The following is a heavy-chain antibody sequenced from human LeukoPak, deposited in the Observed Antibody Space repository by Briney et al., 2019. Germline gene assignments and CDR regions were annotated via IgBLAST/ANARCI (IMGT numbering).Heavy chain of an antibody. CDR1: GFSFRSCA. D-gene: IGHD2-21*02. CDR3: VREDTPATANY. J-gene: IGHJ4*02. Sequence: AGGSLRLSCAASGFSFRSCAMHWVRQAPGKGLEWVAVVSYDGSNEYYAESVQGRFTISRDNSKDTLFLQMHSLRPGDTAVYYCVREDTPATANYWGQGTLVTISS. V-gene: IGHV3-30*03. CDR2: VSYDGSNE.